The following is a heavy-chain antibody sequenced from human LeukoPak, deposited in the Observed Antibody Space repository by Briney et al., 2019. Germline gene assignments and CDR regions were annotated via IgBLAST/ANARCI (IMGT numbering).Heavy chain of an antibody. V-gene: IGHV4-39*01. CDR1: GGSISSSSYY. D-gene: IGHD1-26*01. Sequence: SETLSLTCTVSGGSISSSSYYWGWFRQPPGKGLEWIGSLHYTGSTYYNPSLKSRVTISEDTSKKQFSLKLSSVTAADTAVYFCAPGSTQGNRGSWFDPWGQGTLVTVSS. CDR3: APGSTQGNRGSWFDP. CDR2: LHYTGST. J-gene: IGHJ5*02.